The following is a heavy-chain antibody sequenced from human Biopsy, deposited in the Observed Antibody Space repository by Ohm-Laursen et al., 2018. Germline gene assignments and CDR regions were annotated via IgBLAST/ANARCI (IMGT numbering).Heavy chain of an antibody. V-gene: IGHV1-18*01. D-gene: IGHD3-3*01. CDR1: GYTFTNYA. CDR2: ISVKTGNT. J-gene: IGHJ3*02. Sequence: SVKVSCKASGYTFTNYAINWVRQAPGQGLEWLGWISVKTGNTNYTQKLQGRVTMTTDTSTNTAYMELRSLRSDDTAIYFCARDPGYDFWSGSDPFDIWGQGTLVTVS. CDR3: ARDPGYDFWSGSDPFDI.